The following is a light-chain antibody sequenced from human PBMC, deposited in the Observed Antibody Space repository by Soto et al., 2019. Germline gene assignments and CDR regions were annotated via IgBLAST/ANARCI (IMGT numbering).Light chain of an antibody. V-gene: IGKV3-11*01. J-gene: IGKJ1*01. Sequence: EIVLTQSPATLSLSPGERATLSCRASQSISNYLAWYQHKPGQAPRLLIYDASTRATGIPARFSGSGSGTDFTLTISSREPEDFAVYCCQLRSNWPPTWTVGQGTKVEVK. CDR2: DAS. CDR3: QLRSNWPPTWT. CDR1: QSISNY.